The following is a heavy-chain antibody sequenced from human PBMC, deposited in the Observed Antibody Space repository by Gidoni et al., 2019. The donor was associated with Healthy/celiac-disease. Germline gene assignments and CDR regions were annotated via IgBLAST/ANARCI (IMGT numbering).Heavy chain of an antibody. V-gene: IGHV4-31*03. CDR3: AREEQTRGLPGYFDL. D-gene: IGHD2-15*01. CDR2: IYYSGST. Sequence: QVQLQESGPGLVKPSQTLSLTCTVSGASISSGGYYWSWIRQHPGKGLEWIGYIYYSGSTYYNPSLKSRVTISVDTSKNQFSLKLSSVTAADTAVYYCAREEQTRGLPGYFDLWGRGTLVTVSS. J-gene: IGHJ2*01. CDR1: GASISSGGYY.